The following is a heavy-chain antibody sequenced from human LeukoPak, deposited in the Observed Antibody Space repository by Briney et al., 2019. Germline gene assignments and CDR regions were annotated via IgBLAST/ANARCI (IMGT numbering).Heavy chain of an antibody. CDR1: GGSISSYY. J-gene: IGHJ4*02. V-gene: IGHV4-59*08. Sequence: PSETLSLTCTVSGGSISSYYWSWIRQPPGKGLEWIGYIYYSGNTYYNPSLKSRVTISVDTSKNQFSLRLSSVTAADTAIYYCARGIVVFGEYYFDYWDQGTLVTVSS. CDR2: IYYSGNT. CDR3: ARGIVVFGEYYFDY. D-gene: IGHD2-2*01.